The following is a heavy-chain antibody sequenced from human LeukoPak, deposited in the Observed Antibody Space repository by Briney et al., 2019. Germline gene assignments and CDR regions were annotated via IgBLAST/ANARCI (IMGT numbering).Heavy chain of an antibody. CDR1: GGSISSGGYS. J-gene: IGHJ6*03. D-gene: IGHD2-2*01. CDR3: ASIVVVPAAIHYMDV. V-gene: IGHV4-30-2*01. Sequence: SETLSLTCAVSGGSISSGGYSWSWIRQPPGKGLEWIGYIYHSGSTYYNPSLKSRVTISVDTSKNQFSLKLSSVTAADTAVYYCASIVVVPAAIHYMDVWGKGTTVTVSS. CDR2: IYHSGST.